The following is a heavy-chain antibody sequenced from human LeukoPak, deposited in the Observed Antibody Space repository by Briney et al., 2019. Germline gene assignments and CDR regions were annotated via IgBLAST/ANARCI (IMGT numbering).Heavy chain of an antibody. Sequence: PGGSLRLSCAASGFSFSSYSMNWVRQAPGKGPEWVSSISSSSTYIYYADSVKGRFTISRDNAKNSLYLQMNSLRAEDTAVYYCARWRSTRGDQDFDCWGQGTLVTVSS. CDR2: ISSSSTYI. CDR3: ARWRSTRGDQDFDC. V-gene: IGHV3-21*01. D-gene: IGHD2-2*01. CDR1: GFSFSSYS. J-gene: IGHJ4*02.